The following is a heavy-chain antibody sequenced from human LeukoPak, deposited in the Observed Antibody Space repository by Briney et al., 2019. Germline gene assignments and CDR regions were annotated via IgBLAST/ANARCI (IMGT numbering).Heavy chain of an antibody. J-gene: IGHJ5*02. CDR2: IYSGGST. CDR3: AKDTGPGIAAA. D-gene: IGHD6-13*01. CDR1: GFTVSSNY. Sequence: PGGSLRLSCAASGFTVSSNYMSWVRQAPGKGLEWVSVIYSGGSTYYADSVKGRFTISRDNAKNSLYLQMNSLRAEDTALYYCAKDTGPGIAAAWGQGTLVTVSS. V-gene: IGHV3-53*05.